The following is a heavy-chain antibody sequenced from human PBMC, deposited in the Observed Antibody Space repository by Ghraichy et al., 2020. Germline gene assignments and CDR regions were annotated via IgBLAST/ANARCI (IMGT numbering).Heavy chain of an antibody. CDR2: ISSGADYR. CDR3: ARGGVGSTNWLDP. V-gene: IGHV3-21*01. Sequence: GESLNISCVASGFGFNTYTMTWVHQAPGKGLEWVSSISSGADYRYYADSVKGRFTISRDNAKNSLYVQLDSLRPDDTAVYYCARGGVGSTNWLDPWGQGTLVTVSS. CDR1: GFGFNTYT. D-gene: IGHD1-26*01. J-gene: IGHJ5*02.